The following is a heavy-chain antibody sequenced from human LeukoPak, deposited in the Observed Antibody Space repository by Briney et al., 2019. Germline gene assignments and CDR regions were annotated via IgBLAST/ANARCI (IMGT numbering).Heavy chain of an antibody. CDR1: GYSFTSYW. Sequence: GESLKISCKGSGYSFTSYWIGWVRQMPGKGLEWMGIIYPGDSDTRYSPSFQGQVTISADKSISTAYLQWSSLKASDTAMYYCARLGRGGDYDFWNSLRVDYYGMDVWGQGTTVTVSS. V-gene: IGHV5-51*01. CDR3: ARLGRGGDYDFWNSLRVDYYGMDV. CDR2: IYPGDSDT. D-gene: IGHD3-3*01. J-gene: IGHJ6*02.